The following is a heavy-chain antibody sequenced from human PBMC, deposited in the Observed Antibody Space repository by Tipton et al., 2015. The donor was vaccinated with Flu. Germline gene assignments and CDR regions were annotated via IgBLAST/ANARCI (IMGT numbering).Heavy chain of an antibody. D-gene: IGHD6-13*01. CDR1: GGSISSYY. CDR3: ARDSQQLVHRYYYYGMDV. CDR2: IYTSGST. V-gene: IGHV4-4*07. J-gene: IGHJ6*02. Sequence: TLSLTCTASGGSISSYYWSWIRQPAGKGLEWIGRIYTSGSTNYNPSLKSRVTMSVDTSKNQFSLKLSSVTAADTAVYYCARDSQQLVHRYYYYGMDVWGQGTTVTVSS.